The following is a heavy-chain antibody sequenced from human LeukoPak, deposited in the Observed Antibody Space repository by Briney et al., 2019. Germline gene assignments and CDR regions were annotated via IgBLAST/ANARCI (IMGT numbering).Heavy chain of an antibody. CDR3: AKDLVDTGFGGLGYFDY. V-gene: IGHV3-23*01. CDR2: ISGSGGST. Sequence: PGGSLRLSCAASGFTFSSYDMSWVRQATGKGLEWVSAISGSGGSTYYADSVKGRFTISRDNSKNTLYLQMNSLRAEDTAVYYCAKDLVDTGFGGLGYFDYWGQGTLVTVSS. J-gene: IGHJ4*02. CDR1: GFTFSSYD. D-gene: IGHD3-10*01.